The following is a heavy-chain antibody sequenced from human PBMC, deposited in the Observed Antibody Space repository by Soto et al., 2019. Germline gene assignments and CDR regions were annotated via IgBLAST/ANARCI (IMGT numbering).Heavy chain of an antibody. CDR1: GFTFKNHA. V-gene: IGHV3-30-3*01. D-gene: IGHD4-17*01. CDR3: AREEYGDFYLDY. Sequence: QVQLVESGGGVVQPGRSLRLSCAASGFTFKNHAMHWVRQAPGKGLEWVAVISYDSSHKSYADSVKGRFTISRDNSKNPLYLQMNSLRTEDTAVYYCAREEYGDFYLDYWGQGTLVTVTS. CDR2: ISYDSSHK. J-gene: IGHJ4*02.